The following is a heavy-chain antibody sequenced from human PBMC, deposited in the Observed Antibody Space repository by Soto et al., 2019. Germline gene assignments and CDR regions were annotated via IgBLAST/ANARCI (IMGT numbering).Heavy chain of an antibody. J-gene: IGHJ4*01. D-gene: IGHD3-10*01. Sequence: VELVESGGCLVKPGGSLTLSCEASGFSFKNAWMNWVRQAPGKGLEWVGRIKNKNDGGTTDYAAFVKGRFTISRAASENTLYLHMNGLKTEDTGVYFCTGLWFGEIYNYWGQGSLVTVSS. V-gene: IGHV3-15*07. CDR3: TGLWFGEIYNY. CDR1: GFSFKNAW. CDR2: IKNKNDGGTT.